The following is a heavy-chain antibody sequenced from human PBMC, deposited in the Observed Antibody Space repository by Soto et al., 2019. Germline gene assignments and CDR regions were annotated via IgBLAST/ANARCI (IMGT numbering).Heavy chain of an antibody. D-gene: IGHD2-2*02. J-gene: IGHJ6*02. CDR3: ARDVRVAVVVPAAIQNYYYYGMDV. V-gene: IGHV4-30-4*01. CDR2: IYYSGST. Sequence: SETLSLTCTVSGGSISSGDYYWSWIRQPPGKGLEWIGYIYYSGSTYYNPSLKSRVTISVDTSKNQFSLKLSSVTAADTAVYYCARDVRVAVVVPAAIQNYYYYGMDVWGQGATVTAP. CDR1: GGSISSGDYY.